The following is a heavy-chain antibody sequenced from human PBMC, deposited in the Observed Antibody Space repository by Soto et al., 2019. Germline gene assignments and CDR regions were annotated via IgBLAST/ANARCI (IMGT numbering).Heavy chain of an antibody. Sequence: EVQLLESGGGLVQPGGSLRLSCAASGFTFSSYAMSWVRQAPGKGLEWVSAISGSGDSTYYAASVKGRFTISRDNSKNTLYLQMNSLRAEDTAVYYCAKDLSLVYGVLDCWGQGTLVTVSS. V-gene: IGHV3-23*01. D-gene: IGHD6-13*01. CDR1: GFTFSSYA. CDR3: AKDLSLVYGVLDC. J-gene: IGHJ4*02. CDR2: ISGSGDST.